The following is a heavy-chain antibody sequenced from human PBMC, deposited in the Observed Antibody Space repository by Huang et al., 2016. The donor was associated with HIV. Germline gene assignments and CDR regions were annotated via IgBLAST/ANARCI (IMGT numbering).Heavy chain of an antibody. CDR1: GYTFDSYG. CDR2: CGPHRGKT. V-gene: IGHV1-18*04. J-gene: IGHJ4*02. CDR3: ARDATGYGTGWSTEFDY. D-gene: IGHD6-19*01. Sequence: HVQLVQSGADVKKPGASVKVSCKASGYTFDSYGINWVRQAPGQGLEWMGWCGPHRGKTNHAQKLQGRVTMTTDTTTSTAYMELRILTSDDTAVYYCARDATGYGTGWSTEFDYWGQGTLVTVSS.